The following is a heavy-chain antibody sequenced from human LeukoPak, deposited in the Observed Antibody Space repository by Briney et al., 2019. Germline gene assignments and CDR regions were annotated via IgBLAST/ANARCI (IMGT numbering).Heavy chain of an antibody. J-gene: IGHJ4*02. Sequence: PGGSLRLSCAASGFTFSSYAMSWVRQAPGKGLEWVSAISGSGGSTYYADSVKGRFTISRDNSKNTLYLQMNSLRAEDTAVYYCAKTNSSGWYRLGFDYCGQGTLVTASS. CDR3: AKTNSSGWYRLGFDY. CDR2: ISGSGGST. V-gene: IGHV3-23*01. CDR1: GFTFSSYA. D-gene: IGHD6-19*01.